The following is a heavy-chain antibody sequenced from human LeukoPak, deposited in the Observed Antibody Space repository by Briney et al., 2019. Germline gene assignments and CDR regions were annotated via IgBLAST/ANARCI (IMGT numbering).Heavy chain of an antibody. CDR3: AREGSYSWTFDY. D-gene: IGHD1-1*01. J-gene: IGHJ4*02. CDR1: GYTFTGYY. CDR2: INPSGGST. Sequence: ASVKVSFKASGYTFTGYYMHWVRQAPGQGLEWMGIINPSGGSTSYAQKFQGRVTMTRDTSTSTVYMELSSLRSEDTAVYYCAREGSYSWTFDYWGQGTLVTASS. V-gene: IGHV1-46*01.